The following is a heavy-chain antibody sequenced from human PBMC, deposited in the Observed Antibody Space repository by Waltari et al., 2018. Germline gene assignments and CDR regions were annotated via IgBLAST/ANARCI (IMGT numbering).Heavy chain of an antibody. CDR3: ATDPVSGRHRDY. Sequence: QVQLVQSGAEVKKAGASVKVSCEVFGYSLGELSINWVRQAPGNGLEWMGGCDSENGEPVYAQKFQGRVTMTEDTSKDIAYMELSRLRSEDTAVYFCATDPVSGRHRDYWGQGTLVTVSS. J-gene: IGHJ4*02. CDR1: GYSLGELS. D-gene: IGHD6-19*01. V-gene: IGHV1-24*01. CDR2: CDSENGEP.